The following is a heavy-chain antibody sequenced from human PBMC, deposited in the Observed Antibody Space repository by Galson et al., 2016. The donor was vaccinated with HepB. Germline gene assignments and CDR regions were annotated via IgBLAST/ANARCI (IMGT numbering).Heavy chain of an antibody. J-gene: IGHJ6*02. Sequence: SLRLSCAASGFTFSKYSMSWVRQAPGKGLEWVASTGTGTGYLYHADSVKGRFSIYRDDAKSSLYLEMNSLRAEDTAVYYCAKSSEGLLRYSGVDVWGQGTTVTVSS. CDR1: GFTFSKYS. CDR3: AKSSEGLLRYSGVDV. CDR2: TGTGTGYL. V-gene: IGHV3-21*06. D-gene: IGHD4-11*01.